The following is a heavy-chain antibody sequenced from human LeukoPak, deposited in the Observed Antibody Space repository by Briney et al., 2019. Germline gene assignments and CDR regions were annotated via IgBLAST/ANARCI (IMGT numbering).Heavy chain of an antibody. J-gene: IGHJ3*02. V-gene: IGHV3-30-3*01. Sequence: GRSLRLSCAASGFTFSSYAMHWVRQAPGKGLEWVAVISYDGSNKYYADSVKGRFTISRDNSKNTLYLQMNSLRAEDTAVYYCASSWHDDAFDIWGQGTMATVSS. CDR3: ASSWHDDAFDI. CDR1: GFTFSSYA. CDR2: ISYDGSNK.